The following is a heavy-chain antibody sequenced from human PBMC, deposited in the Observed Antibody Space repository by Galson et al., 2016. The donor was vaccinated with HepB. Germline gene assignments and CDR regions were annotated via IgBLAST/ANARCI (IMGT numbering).Heavy chain of an antibody. D-gene: IGHD3/OR15-3a*01. J-gene: IGHJ3*02. Sequence: SVKVSCKASGYTFTDYYMHWVRQAPGQGLEWMGWINPNSGGTNYAQKFQGRVTMTRDTSASTVYMELSSLRSEDTAVYYCAREHDIWTSYAFDIWGQGTMITVSS. CDR3: AREHDIWTSYAFDI. CDR1: GYTFTDYY. V-gene: IGHV1-2*02. CDR2: INPNSGGT.